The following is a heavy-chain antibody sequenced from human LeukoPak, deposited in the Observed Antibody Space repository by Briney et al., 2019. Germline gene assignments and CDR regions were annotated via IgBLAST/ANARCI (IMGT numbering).Heavy chain of an antibody. Sequence: SETLSLTCTVSGGSISSESYYWSWIRQPAGKGLEWIGRISTSGNINYNPSLKSRVTLSVDTSNNQFSLKLSSLTAADTAVYYCARGLSSSWYWFDTWGQGTLVTVSS. D-gene: IGHD2-2*01. CDR2: ISTSGNI. V-gene: IGHV4-61*02. J-gene: IGHJ5*02. CDR1: GGSISSESYY. CDR3: ARGLSSSWYWFDT.